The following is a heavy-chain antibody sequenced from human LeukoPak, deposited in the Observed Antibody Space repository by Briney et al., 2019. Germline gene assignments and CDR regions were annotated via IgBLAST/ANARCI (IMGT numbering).Heavy chain of an antibody. CDR2: IYSGGST. V-gene: IGHV3-66*01. Sequence: GGSLSLSCAASGVTVSSNYMSWVRQAPGKGLEWLSVIYSGGSTYYADSVKGRFTISRDNSKNTLYLQMNSLRAEDTAVYYCTTKRGYSYGYADWGQGTLVTVSS. J-gene: IGHJ4*02. CDR1: GVTVSSNY. D-gene: IGHD5-18*01. CDR3: TTKRGYSYGYAD.